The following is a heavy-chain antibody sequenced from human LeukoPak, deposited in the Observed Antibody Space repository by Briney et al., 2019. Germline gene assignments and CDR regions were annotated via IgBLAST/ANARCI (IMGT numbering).Heavy chain of an antibody. J-gene: IGHJ4*02. Sequence: GGSLRLSCAASGFTFSSYWMSWVRQAPGKGLEWVSAISGSGGSTYYADSVKGRFTISRDNSKNTLYLQMNSLRAEDTAVYYCAKDPPRYSFGTTDYYWGQGTLVTVSS. CDR3: AKDPPRYSFGTTDYY. CDR2: ISGSGGST. V-gene: IGHV3-23*01. CDR1: GFTFSSYW. D-gene: IGHD5-18*01.